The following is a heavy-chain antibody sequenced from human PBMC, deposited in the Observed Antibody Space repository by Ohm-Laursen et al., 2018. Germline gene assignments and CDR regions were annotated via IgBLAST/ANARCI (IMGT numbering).Heavy chain of an antibody. J-gene: IGHJ6*02. Sequence: PGTLSLTCTVSGGSINSYYWSWIRQPPGKGLEWIGYIYHSGSTTYNSSLKSRVTISVDKSTNRFSLKLSSVTAADTAVYYCARAMHNEYYGMDVWGRGTTVTVSS. CDR3: ARAMHNEYYGMDV. V-gene: IGHV4-59*12. CDR2: IYHSGST. D-gene: IGHD2-2*01. CDR1: GGSINSYY.